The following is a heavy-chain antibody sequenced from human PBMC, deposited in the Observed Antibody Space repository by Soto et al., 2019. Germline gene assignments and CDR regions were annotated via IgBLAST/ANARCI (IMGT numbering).Heavy chain of an antibody. V-gene: IGHV3-30*18. CDR3: AKDKGCSGGSCHSAPDY. CDR2: ISYDGSNK. Sequence: QVQLVESGGGVVQPGRSLRLSCAASGFTFSSYGMHWVRQAPGKGLERVAVISYDGSNKYYADSVKGRFTISRDNSKNTLYLQMNSLRAEDTAVYYCAKDKGCSGGSCHSAPDYWGQGTLVTVSS. CDR1: GFTFSSYG. D-gene: IGHD2-15*01. J-gene: IGHJ4*02.